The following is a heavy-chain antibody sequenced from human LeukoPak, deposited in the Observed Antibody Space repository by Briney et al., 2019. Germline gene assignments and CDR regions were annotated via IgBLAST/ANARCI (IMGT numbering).Heavy chain of an antibody. V-gene: IGHV3-33*01. CDR2: IWYDGSNI. CDR1: GFTFSTYV. CDR3: VREGSGLPFDY. J-gene: IGHJ4*02. Sequence: GGSLRLSCAASGFTFSTYVMHWVRQAPGKGLEWVAAIWYDGSNIYYADSVKGRFTISRDNSKNTLYLQMNSLRAEDTAVFYCVREGSGLPFDYWGQGTLVTVSS. D-gene: IGHD6-19*01.